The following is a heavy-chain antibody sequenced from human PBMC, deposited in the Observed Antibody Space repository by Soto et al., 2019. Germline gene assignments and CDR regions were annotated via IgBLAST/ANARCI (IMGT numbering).Heavy chain of an antibody. CDR3: AKDASGYLDY. J-gene: IGHJ4*02. CDR2: TSGSGGST. CDR1: GFTFSSYA. Sequence: GESLKISCAASGFTFSSYAMSWVRQAPGKGLEWVSATSGSGGSTYYADSVKGRFTISRDNSKNTLYLQMNSLRAEDTAVYYCAKDASGYLDYWGQGTLVTVSS. V-gene: IGHV3-23*01.